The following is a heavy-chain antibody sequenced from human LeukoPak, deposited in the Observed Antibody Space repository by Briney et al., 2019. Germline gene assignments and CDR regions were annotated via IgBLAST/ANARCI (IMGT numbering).Heavy chain of an antibody. Sequence: SETLSLTCAVYGGSFSGYYWSWIRQPPGKGLEWIGEINHSGSTNYNPSLKSRVTISVDTSKNQFSMKLSSVTGADTAAYSCARGGENYYDPNNYFDYWGQGTLVTVSS. CDR3: ARGGENYYDPNNYFDY. J-gene: IGHJ4*02. D-gene: IGHD3-22*01. V-gene: IGHV4-34*01. CDR1: GGSFSGYY. CDR2: INHSGST.